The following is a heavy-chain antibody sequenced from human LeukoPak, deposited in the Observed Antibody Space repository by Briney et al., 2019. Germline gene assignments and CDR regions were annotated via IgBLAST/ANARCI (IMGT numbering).Heavy chain of an antibody. CDR1: GYTFTGYY. J-gene: IGHJ4*02. CDR2: INPNSGGT. D-gene: IGHD3-9*01. V-gene: IGHV1-2*02. Sequence: ASVKVSCKASGYTFTGYYMHWVRQAPGQGLEWMGWINPNSGGTNYAQKFQGRVTMTRDTSISTAYMELSSLRSEDTAVYYCARGRINRDYYDILTGYYPYYFDYWGQGTLVTVSS. CDR3: ARGRINRDYYDILTGYYPYYFDY.